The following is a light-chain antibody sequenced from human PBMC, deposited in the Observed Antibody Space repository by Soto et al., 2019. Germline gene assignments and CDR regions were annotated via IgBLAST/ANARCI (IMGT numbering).Light chain of an antibody. V-gene: IGKV3-20*01. CDR2: GAS. CDR1: QSVRSSY. J-gene: IGKJ1*01. CDR3: QQYNTWPRT. Sequence: DIVLTQSPGTLSLSPGERATLSCRSSQSVRSSYLAWYQQKPGQAPRLLIYGASTRATGIPARFSGSGSGTDFTLTISRLEPEDSAVYYCQQYNTWPRTFGQGTKVDIK.